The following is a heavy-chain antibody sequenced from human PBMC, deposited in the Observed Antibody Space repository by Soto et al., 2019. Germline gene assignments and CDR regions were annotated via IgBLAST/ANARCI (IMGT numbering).Heavy chain of an antibody. D-gene: IGHD6-13*01. V-gene: IGHV2-5*01. CDR3: TLRQDSSRGPIY. CDR1: GFSLSTSGRT. Sequence: QITLKESGPTLVKPTETLTLTCSVSGFSLSTSGRTLGWIRQPPGKAPEWLALGGQYSPSLQSRDTFTKDTSKNQVVLTLTDRDPADTATYYCTLRQDSSRGPIYWGQGILVTVSS. CDR2: GG. J-gene: IGHJ4*02.